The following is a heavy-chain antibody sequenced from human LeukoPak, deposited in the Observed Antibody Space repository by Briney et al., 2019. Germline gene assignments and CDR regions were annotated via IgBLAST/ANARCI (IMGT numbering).Heavy chain of an antibody. D-gene: IGHD6-6*01. Sequence: KASETLSLTCTVSGGSISSYYWSWIRQPPGKGLEWIGYIYYSGSTNYNPSLKSRVTISVDTSKNQFSLKLSSVTAADTAVYYCATIAARNYWGQGTLVTVSS. J-gene: IGHJ4*02. CDR1: GGSISSYY. CDR2: IYYSGST. V-gene: IGHV4-59*01. CDR3: ATIAARNY.